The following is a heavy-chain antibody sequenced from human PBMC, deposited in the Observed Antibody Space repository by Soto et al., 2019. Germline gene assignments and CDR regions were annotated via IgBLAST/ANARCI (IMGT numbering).Heavy chain of an antibody. CDR3: ARDLGGYSSSWSRGNIWDYYYYGMDV. D-gene: IGHD6-13*01. Sequence: GGSLRLSCAASGFTFSSYAMHWVRQAPGKGLEWVAVISYDGSNKYYADSVKGRFTISRDNSKNTLYLQMNSLRAEDTAVYYCARDLGGYSSSWSRGNIWDYYYYGMDVWGQGTTVTVSS. V-gene: IGHV3-30-3*01. CDR2: ISYDGSNK. CDR1: GFTFSSYA. J-gene: IGHJ6*02.